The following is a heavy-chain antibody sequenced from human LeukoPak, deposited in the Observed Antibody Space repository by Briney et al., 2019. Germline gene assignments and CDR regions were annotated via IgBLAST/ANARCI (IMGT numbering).Heavy chain of an antibody. V-gene: IGHV3-74*01. CDR1: GFPFRRYR. J-gene: IGHJ6*03. CDR2: IYSDGSST. CDR3: TVTTLYYYYMDV. D-gene: IGHD4-17*01. Sequence: GSLGLSFAALGFPFRRYRMEWVRQGPGKGLGVVSLIYSDGSSTSYADSVKGRYTISRDNAKNTLYLQMNSLRAEDTAVYFTTVTTLYYYYMDVWGKGTTVTVSS.